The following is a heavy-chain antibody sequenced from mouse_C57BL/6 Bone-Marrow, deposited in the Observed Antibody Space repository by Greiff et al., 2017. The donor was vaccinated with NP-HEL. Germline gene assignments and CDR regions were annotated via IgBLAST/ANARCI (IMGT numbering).Heavy chain of an antibody. J-gene: IGHJ3*01. V-gene: IGHV1-36*01. D-gene: IGHD1-1*01. CDR3: ARWDCGSSYGFAY. CDR2: VYPYNGGT. CDR1: GFTFTDYY. Sequence: VQLKESGPVLVKPGPSVKISCKASGFTFTDYYMHWVKQSPGKSLEWIGLVYPYNGGTSYNQKFKGKATLTVDTSSSPAYMELTSLTSEDSAVVYCARWDCGSSYGFAYWGQGTLVTVSA.